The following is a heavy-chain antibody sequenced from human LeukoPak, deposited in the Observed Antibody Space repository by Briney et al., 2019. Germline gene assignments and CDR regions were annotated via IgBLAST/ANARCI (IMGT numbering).Heavy chain of an antibody. CDR1: IDSFTNYY. CDR3: AEGGDSSGWYNWFDP. J-gene: IGHJ5*02. CDR2: VNDSGGT. D-gene: IGHD6-19*01. Sequence: SGTLSLTCAVYIDSFTNYYWNWIRQTPGKGLEWIGEVNDSGGTNINPSLRSRVILSVDTSKNQFSLKLISVTAADTAVYYCAEGGDSSGWYNWFDPWGQGTLVTVSS. V-gene: IGHV4-34*01.